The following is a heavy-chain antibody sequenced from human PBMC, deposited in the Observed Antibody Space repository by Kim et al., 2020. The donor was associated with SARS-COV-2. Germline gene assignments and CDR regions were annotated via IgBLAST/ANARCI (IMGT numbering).Heavy chain of an antibody. Sequence: SETLSLTCSVSGGSINSHYWSWIRLPPGKGLEWIGYIYYSGTTNYNPSLQSRVTISVDTSKNQFSLKLSSVIAADTALYYCARGGWSLDYWGQGILVTVSS. V-gene: IGHV4-59*11. CDR3: ARGGWSLDY. CDR1: GGSINSHY. J-gene: IGHJ4*02. D-gene: IGHD2-15*01. CDR2: IYYSGTT.